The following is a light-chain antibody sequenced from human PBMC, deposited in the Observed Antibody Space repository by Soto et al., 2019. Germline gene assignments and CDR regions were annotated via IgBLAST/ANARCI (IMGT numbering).Light chain of an antibody. CDR3: QQYNNWPPLT. J-gene: IGKJ4*01. CDR2: AAS. V-gene: IGKV3-15*01. CDR1: QSVSSN. Sequence: EIVMTQSPATLSVSPGERATLSCRASQSVSSNLAWYQQKPGQAPRLLIYAASTRATGLPARFSGSGSGTAFTLTISSLQSEDFAVYYCQQYNNWPPLTFGGGTKVEIK.